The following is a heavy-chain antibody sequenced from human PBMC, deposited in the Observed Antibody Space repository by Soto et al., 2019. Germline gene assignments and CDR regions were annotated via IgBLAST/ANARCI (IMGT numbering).Heavy chain of an antibody. V-gene: IGHV2-5*02. Sequence: SGPTLANPTQTLTLTCTFSGFSLSTIGLSVAWIRQPPGKALEWLALIYWDDDKRYKPSLESRLSITKDTSQNRVVLTMTNMGSVHTATCSCAYLPCCCGSCYWFSFSGMDVWGQGYTVTVSS. CDR3: AYLPCCCGSCYWFSFSGMDV. CDR1: GFSLSTIGLS. D-gene: IGHD2-15*01. J-gene: IGHJ6*02. CDR2: IYWDDDK.